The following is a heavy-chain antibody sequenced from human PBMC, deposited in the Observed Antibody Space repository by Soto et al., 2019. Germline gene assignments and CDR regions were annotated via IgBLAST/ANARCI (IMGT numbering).Heavy chain of an antibody. CDR1: GFTFSSYG. CDR2: ISYDGSNK. J-gene: IGHJ6*03. CDR3: AKDGSNTGYMDG. D-gene: IGHD2-2*01. Sequence: GGSLRLSCAASGFTFSSYGMHWVRQAPGKGLKWVAVISYDGSNKYYADSVKGRFTISRDNSKNTLYLQMNSLRAEDTAVYYCAKDGSNTGYMDGWGKGTTVTVSS. V-gene: IGHV3-30*18.